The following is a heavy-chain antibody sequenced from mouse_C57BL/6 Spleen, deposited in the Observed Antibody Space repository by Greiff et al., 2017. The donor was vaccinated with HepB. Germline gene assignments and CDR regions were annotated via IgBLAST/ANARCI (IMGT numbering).Heavy chain of an antibody. CDR2: IHPNIGST. D-gene: IGHD4-1*01. Sequence: QVQLQQPGAELVKPGASVKLSCKASGYTFTSYWMHWVKQRPGQGLEWIGMIHPNIGSTNYNEKFKSKATLTVDKSSSTAYMQLSSLTSEDSAVYYCARHGGTRFAYWGQGTLVTVSA. V-gene: IGHV1-64*01. J-gene: IGHJ3*01. CDR1: GYTFTSYW. CDR3: ARHGGTRFAY.